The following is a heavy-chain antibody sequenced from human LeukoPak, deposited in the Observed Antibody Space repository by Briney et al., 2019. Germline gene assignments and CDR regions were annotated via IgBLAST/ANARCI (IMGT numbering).Heavy chain of an antibody. D-gene: IGHD3-3*01. J-gene: IGHJ3*02. CDR3: ARDRITVFGVAYAFDI. CDR1: GYTFTNYH. CDR2: ISAYNSNT. Sequence: GASVKVSCKASGYTFTNYHISWVRQAPGQGIEWIGWISAYNSNTNYAQNLQGRVTMTTDTSTSTAYMELRSLRSDDTAVYYCARDRITVFGVAYAFDIWGQGTMVTVSS. V-gene: IGHV1-18*01.